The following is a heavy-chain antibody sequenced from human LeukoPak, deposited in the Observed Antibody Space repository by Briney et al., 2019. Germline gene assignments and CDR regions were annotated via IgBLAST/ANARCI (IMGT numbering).Heavy chain of an antibody. J-gene: IGHJ4*02. Sequence: GGSLRLSCAASGFTFSNYAMNWVRQAPGKGLEWVSTIGSSGGSTYYADSVKGRFTISRDNSKNTLYLQMNSLRAEDTAVYYCAKVFRDGYNYPFDYWGQGTLVTVSS. V-gene: IGHV3-23*01. CDR1: GFTFSNYA. CDR3: AKVFRDGYNYPFDY. D-gene: IGHD5-24*01. CDR2: IGSSGGST.